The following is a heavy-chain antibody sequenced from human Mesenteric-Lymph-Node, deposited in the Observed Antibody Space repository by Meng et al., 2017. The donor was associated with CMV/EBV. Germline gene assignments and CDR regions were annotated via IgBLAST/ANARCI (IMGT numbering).Heavy chain of an antibody. CDR2: IRYDGSNK. Sequence: SCAASGFTFSSYGMHWVRQAPGKGLEWVAFIRYDGSNKYYADSVKGRFTISRDNSKNTLYLQMNSLRAEDTAVYYCAKGYCSSTSCYATPTFDAFDIWGQGTMVTVSS. V-gene: IGHV3-30*02. D-gene: IGHD2-2*01. CDR3: AKGYCSSTSCYATPTFDAFDI. CDR1: GFTFSSYG. J-gene: IGHJ3*02.